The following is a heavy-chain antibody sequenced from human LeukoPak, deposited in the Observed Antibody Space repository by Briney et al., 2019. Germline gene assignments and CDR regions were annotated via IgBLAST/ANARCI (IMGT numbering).Heavy chain of an antibody. Sequence: SVKVSCKASGGTFSSYAISRVRQAPGQGLEWMGGIIPIFGTANYAQKFQGRVTITADESTSTAYMELSSLRSEDTAVYYCARECMVAHNGMDVWGQGTTVTVSS. D-gene: IGHD4/OR15-4a*01. CDR1: GGTFSSYA. CDR2: IIPIFGTA. CDR3: ARECMVAHNGMDV. J-gene: IGHJ6*02. V-gene: IGHV1-69*13.